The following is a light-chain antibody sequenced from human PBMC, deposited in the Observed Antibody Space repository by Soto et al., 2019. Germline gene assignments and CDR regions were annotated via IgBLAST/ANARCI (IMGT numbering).Light chain of an antibody. V-gene: IGLV1-51*01. Sequence: QSVVTQPPSVSAAPGQRVTISCSGGPSNIGNNFVSWYQQLPGTAPKLLIYDNNNRPSGIPDRFSGTKSGTSATLAITGLHAGDEADYYCATWDSSLSSAYFGRGTKVTVL. CDR3: ATWDSSLSSAY. CDR2: DNN. CDR1: PSNIGNNF. J-gene: IGLJ6*01.